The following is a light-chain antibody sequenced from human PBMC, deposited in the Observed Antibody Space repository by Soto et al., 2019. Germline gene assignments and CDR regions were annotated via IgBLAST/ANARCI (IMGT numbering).Light chain of an antibody. CDR2: GAS. CDR3: QQYNNWVGT. Sequence: EIVMTQSPATLSVSPGERATLSCRASQSVSSNLAWYQQKPGQAPRLLIYGASTRATGIPARFSGSGSGTEFPLTISSLQSEDFAVYYCQQYNNWVGTFGQGTKLEIK. J-gene: IGKJ2*01. CDR1: QSVSSN. V-gene: IGKV3-15*01.